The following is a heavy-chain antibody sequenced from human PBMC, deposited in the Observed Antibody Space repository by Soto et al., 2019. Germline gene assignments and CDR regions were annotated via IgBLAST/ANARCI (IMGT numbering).Heavy chain of an antibody. CDR3: AGFAAGGVYAKDY. CDR1: GYTFTGYY. CDR2: INPNSGGT. J-gene: IGHJ4*02. Sequence: ASVKVSCKASGYTFTGYYMHWVRQAPGQGLEWMGWINPNSGGTNYAQKFQGRVTMTRDTSISTAYMELSRLRSDDTAVYYCAGFAAGGVYAKDYWGQRTQVTVYS. V-gene: IGHV1-2*02. D-gene: IGHD2-8*01.